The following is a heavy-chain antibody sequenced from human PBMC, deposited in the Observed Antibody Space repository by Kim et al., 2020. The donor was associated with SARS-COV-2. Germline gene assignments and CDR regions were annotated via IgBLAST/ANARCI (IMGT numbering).Heavy chain of an antibody. J-gene: IGHJ4*02. CDR2: IKQDGSER. V-gene: IGHV3-7*01. CDR3: ARPGAIHTVWGVGGFDH. CDR1: GFTFSNYW. D-gene: IGHD3-16*01. Sequence: GGSLRLSCVASGFTFSNYWMSWVRQAPGKGLEWVANIKQDGSERYYVDSVEGRFTISRDNANSSLYLQMNSLRAEDTAVYYCARPGAIHTVWGVGGFDHWGQGTLVTVSS.